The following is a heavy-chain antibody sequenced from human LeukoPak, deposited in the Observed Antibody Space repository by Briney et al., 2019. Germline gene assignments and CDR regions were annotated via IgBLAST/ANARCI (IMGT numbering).Heavy chain of an antibody. CDR3: ARDPYVYMDV. CDR1: GGSISSYY. D-gene: IGHD3-16*01. Sequence: NPSETLSLTCTVSGGSISSYYWSWIRQPPGKGLEWIGYIYYSGSTNYNPSLKSRVTISEDTSKNQFSLKLSSVTAADTAVYYCARDPYVYMDVWGKGTTVTVSS. V-gene: IGHV4-59*01. CDR2: IYYSGST. J-gene: IGHJ6*03.